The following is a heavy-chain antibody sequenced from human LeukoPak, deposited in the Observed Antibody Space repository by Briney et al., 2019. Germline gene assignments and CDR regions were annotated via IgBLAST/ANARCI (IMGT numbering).Heavy chain of an antibody. V-gene: IGHV4-39*01. J-gene: IGHJ4*02. D-gene: IGHD6-13*01. Sequence: SETLSLTCSVPGGSFSGGIYYWGWIRQPPGKWLEWIGNINYRGNAVYNPSLESRVSMSVDTSRSQFSLRLRSVTAADTSVYYCARRRAAAGPFDYWGQGTRVTVSS. CDR2: INYRGNA. CDR1: GGSFSGGIYY. CDR3: ARRRAAAGPFDY.